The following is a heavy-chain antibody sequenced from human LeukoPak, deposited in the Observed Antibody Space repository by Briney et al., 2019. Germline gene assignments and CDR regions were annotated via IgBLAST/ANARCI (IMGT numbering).Heavy chain of an antibody. J-gene: IGHJ4*02. D-gene: IGHD6-19*01. Sequence: PGGSLRLSCAASGFTFSTYAMSWVRQAPGKGLEWVSGISDGGGYTYYADSVKGRFTISRDNSKNTLYLQMNSLRADDTAVYHCAKEKKSGGWPIDYWGQGALVTVSS. CDR1: GFTFSTYA. CDR3: AKEKKSGGWPIDY. CDR2: ISDGGGYT. V-gene: IGHV3-23*01.